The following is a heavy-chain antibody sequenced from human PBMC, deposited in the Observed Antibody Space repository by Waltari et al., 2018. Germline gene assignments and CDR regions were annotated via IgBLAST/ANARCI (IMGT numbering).Heavy chain of an antibody. CDR3: ARGGGGDWEWFDP. CDR1: GGSISGFY. CDR2: IYYTGST. D-gene: IGHD2-21*02. Sequence: QVQLQESGPSLLKPSETLSLICTVSGGSISGFYWSWVRQPPGKGLDWSGYIYYTGSTNFNPSIKSRVTMSVDTSKNQFSLKLSSVTAADTALYYFARGGGGDWEWFDPWGQGTLVTVSS. V-gene: IGHV4-59*01. J-gene: IGHJ5*02.